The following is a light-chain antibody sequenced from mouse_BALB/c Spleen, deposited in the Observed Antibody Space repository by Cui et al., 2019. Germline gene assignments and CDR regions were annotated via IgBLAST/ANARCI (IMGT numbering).Light chain of an antibody. CDR2: WAS. Sequence: IVMSQSPSSLALSAGETVTMNSKSSQSLLNSRTRKNYLAWYQQKPGQSAKLLIYWASTRESGVPDRFTGSGSGTDFTLTISSVQAEVLAVYYCKQSYNLYTFGGGTKLEIK. CDR3: KQSYNLYT. V-gene: IGKV8-21*01. CDR1: QSLLNSRTRKNY. J-gene: IGKJ2*01.